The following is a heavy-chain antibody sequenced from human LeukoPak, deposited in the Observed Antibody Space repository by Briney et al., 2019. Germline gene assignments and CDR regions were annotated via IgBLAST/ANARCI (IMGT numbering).Heavy chain of an antibody. D-gene: IGHD4-17*01. CDR3: TRQIYGDYPYYYYYMDV. J-gene: IGHJ6*03. CDR2: IRSKANSYAT. Sequence: PGGSLRLSCAASGFTFSGSAMHWVRQASGKGLEWVGRIRSKANSYATAYAASVKGRFTISRDDSKNTAYLQMNSLKTEDTAVYYCTRQIYGDYPYYYYYMDVWGKGTTVTVSS. V-gene: IGHV3-73*01. CDR1: GFTFSGSA.